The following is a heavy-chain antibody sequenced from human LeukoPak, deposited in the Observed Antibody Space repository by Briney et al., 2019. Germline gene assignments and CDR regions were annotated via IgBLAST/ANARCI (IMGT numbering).Heavy chain of an antibody. CDR3: AREGRGYSYAFEY. Sequence: GGSLRLSCAASGFTFSTYAMSWVRQAPGKGLEWVSGINSDGSSTTYADSVKGRFTISRDNGQNTLYLQMNSLRAEDTAVYYCAREGRGYSYAFEYWGQGTLVTVSS. V-gene: IGHV3-74*01. CDR2: INSDGSST. CDR1: GFTFSTYA. J-gene: IGHJ4*02. D-gene: IGHD5-18*01.